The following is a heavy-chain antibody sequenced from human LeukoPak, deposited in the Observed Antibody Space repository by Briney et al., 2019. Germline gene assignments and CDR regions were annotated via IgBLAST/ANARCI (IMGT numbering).Heavy chain of an antibody. CDR3: ARGHCSGGSCNLGGDY. V-gene: IGHV3-74*01. CDR1: GFTLSRHW. Sequence: GGSLRLSCVASGFTLSRHWMHWVRQAPGKGLVWVSRIISDGSMTNYAESVRGRFTISRDNAKNTVYVQMNSLRPEDSAVYYCARGHCSGGSCNLGGDYWGQGTLVTVLS. J-gene: IGHJ4*02. CDR2: IISDGSMT. D-gene: IGHD2-15*01.